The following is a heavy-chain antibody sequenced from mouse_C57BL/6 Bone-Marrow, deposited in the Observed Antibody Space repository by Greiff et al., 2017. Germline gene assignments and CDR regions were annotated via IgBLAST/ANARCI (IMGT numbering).Heavy chain of an antibody. D-gene: IGHD1-1*01. CDR3: ARLEYDGASGDWDFWV. Sequence: QVQLQQSGPELVKPGASVKLSCKASGYTFTSYGINWVKQRPGQGLEWIGEIYPRDGSTKYNEKFKGKATLTVDTSSSTAYMELHSLTSEVSAVYFCARLEYDGASGDWDFWVWGTGTTVTVSS. CDR1: GYTFTSYG. V-gene: IGHV1-85*01. J-gene: IGHJ1*03. CDR2: IYPRDGST.